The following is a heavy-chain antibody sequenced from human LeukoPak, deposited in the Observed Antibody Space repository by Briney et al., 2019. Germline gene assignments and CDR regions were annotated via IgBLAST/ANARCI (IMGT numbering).Heavy chain of an antibody. Sequence: GGSRGLSWAAYGFTFGYYSIHWVRQAPANALEWVSSISSNSNYIYYTDSVKGRFTISRANAKHSLYLQMDSLRSEDTAMSSCARAAGRYSSGWYYFAYWGQGTLVTVSS. CDR2: ISSNSNYI. J-gene: IGHJ4*02. CDR1: GFTFGYYS. CDR3: ARAAGRYSSGWYYFAY. V-gene: IGHV3-21*01. D-gene: IGHD6-19*01.